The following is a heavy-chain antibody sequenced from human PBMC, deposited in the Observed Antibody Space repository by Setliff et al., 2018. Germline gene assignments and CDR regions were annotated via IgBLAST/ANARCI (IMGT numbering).Heavy chain of an antibody. Sequence: ASVKVSCKASGFTFTDHYMHWVRQAPGQGPEWMGWINLHSGGTNYAQKFQDRVTMTSGTSITTAYMELSSLTSDDRAIYYCARGRIGSTWFDPWGQGTLVTVSS. CDR3: ARGRIGSTWFDP. CDR2: INLHSGGT. J-gene: IGHJ5*02. D-gene: IGHD2-15*01. V-gene: IGHV1-2*02. CDR1: GFTFTDHY.